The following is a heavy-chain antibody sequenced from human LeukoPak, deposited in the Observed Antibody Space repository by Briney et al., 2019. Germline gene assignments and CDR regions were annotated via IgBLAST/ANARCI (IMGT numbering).Heavy chain of an antibody. Sequence: ASVKVSCKASGGTFSSYAISWVRQAPGQGLEWMGGIIPIFGTANYAQKFQGRVTITTDESTSTAYMELSSLRSEDTAVYYCARVGLSQPDAFDIWGQGTMVTVSS. V-gene: IGHV1-69*05. J-gene: IGHJ3*02. CDR1: GGTFSSYA. CDR3: ARVGLSQPDAFDI. D-gene: IGHD3-10*01. CDR2: IIPIFGTA.